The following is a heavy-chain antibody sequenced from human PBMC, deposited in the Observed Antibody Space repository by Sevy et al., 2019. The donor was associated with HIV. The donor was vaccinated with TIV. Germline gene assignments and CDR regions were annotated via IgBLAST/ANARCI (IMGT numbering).Heavy chain of an antibody. D-gene: IGHD3-10*01. CDR2: IYYSGST. V-gene: IGHV4-39*01. CDR3: ASSTLYGFYYFDY. CDR1: GGSISSSSYY. Sequence: SETLSLTCTVSGGSISSSSYYWGWIRQPPGKGLEWIGSIYYSGSTYYNPSTKSRVTISVDTSKNQFSLKLSSVTAADTAVYYCASSTLYGFYYFDYWGQGTLVTVSS. J-gene: IGHJ4*02.